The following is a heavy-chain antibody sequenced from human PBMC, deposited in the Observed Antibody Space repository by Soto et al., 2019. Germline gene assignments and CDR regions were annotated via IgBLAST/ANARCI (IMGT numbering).Heavy chain of an antibody. CDR1: GFTSSSYR. CDR2: IIRDGSRT. D-gene: IGHD6-13*01. Sequence: EVQLVESGGGLVQPGGSLRLACAASGFTSSSYRLHWVRQAPGKGLVWISRIIRDGSRTNYADSVKGRSTIYRDNAKNMLYLDINSQRADDTAVYFGGRGGSGIHGMDIWGQGTTLIVSS. CDR3: GRGGSGIHGMDI. V-gene: IGHV3-74*01. J-gene: IGHJ6*02.